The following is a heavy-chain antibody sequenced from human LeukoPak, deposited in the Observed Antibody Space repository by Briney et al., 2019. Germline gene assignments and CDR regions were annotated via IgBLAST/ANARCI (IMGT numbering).Heavy chain of an antibody. J-gene: IGHJ4*02. CDR1: GFTFNSYA. Sequence: GGSLRLSCVASGFTFNSYAMSWVRQAPGKGLEWVSSISGSGGSTYYADSVKGRFTISRDNSKTTLYVQMNSLRAEDTAVYYCAREGTGTIDYWGQGTLVTVSS. D-gene: IGHD1-1*01. V-gene: IGHV3-23*01. CDR3: AREGTGTIDY. CDR2: ISGSGGST.